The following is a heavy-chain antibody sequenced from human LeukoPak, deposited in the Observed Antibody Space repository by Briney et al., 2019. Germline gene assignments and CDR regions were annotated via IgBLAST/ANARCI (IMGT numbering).Heavy chain of an antibody. CDR3: AKPSSSWYGYFDY. CDR1: GFTFSSYR. Sequence: GGSLRLSCAASGFTFSSYRMNWVRQAPGKGLEWVSAISGSGGSTYYADSVKGRFTISRDNSKNTLYLQMNSLRAEDTAIYYCAKPSSSWYGYFDYWGQGTLVTVSS. J-gene: IGHJ4*02. CDR2: ISGSGGST. D-gene: IGHD6-13*01. V-gene: IGHV3-23*01.